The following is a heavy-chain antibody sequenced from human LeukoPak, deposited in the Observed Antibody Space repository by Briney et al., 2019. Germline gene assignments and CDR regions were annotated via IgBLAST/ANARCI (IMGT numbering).Heavy chain of an antibody. Sequence: SETLSLTCAVSGASISSVNLWSWVRQPPGKGLEWIGEMYLSGTATYNPSLKGRVTISIDKSKNQFSLKLNSVTAADTAVYYCARLRVVGATTWFDPWGQGTLVTVSS. V-gene: IGHV4-4*02. CDR2: MYLSGTA. CDR1: GASISSVNL. J-gene: IGHJ5*02. D-gene: IGHD1-26*01. CDR3: ARLRVVGATTWFDP.